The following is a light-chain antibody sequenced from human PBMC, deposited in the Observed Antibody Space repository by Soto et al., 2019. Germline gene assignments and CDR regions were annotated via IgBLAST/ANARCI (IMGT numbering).Light chain of an antibody. CDR2: DAS. V-gene: IGKV3-20*01. J-gene: IGKJ5*01. Sequence: EFVLTQSPGTLSLSPGERATLSCRPIETISSSHLAWYQQTPGQAPRLLLYDASNRATGIPDRFSGSGSGTDFTLTISSLQSEDLAVYYCQQYNNWPPITFGQGTRLEIK. CDR3: QQYNNWPPIT. CDR1: ETISSSH.